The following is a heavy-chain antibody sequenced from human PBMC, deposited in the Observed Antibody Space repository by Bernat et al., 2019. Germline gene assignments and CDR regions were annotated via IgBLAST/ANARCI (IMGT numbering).Heavy chain of an antibody. D-gene: IGHD6-6*01. CDR2: ISYDGSNK. V-gene: IGHV3-30*01. CDR1: GFTFSSYA. J-gene: IGHJ4*02. CDR3: ARAEWPVAARHPFDY. Sequence: QVQLVESGGVVVQPGRSLRLSCAASGFTFSSYAMHWVRQAPGKGLEWVAVISYDGSNKYYADSVKGRFTISRDNSKNTLYLQMNSLRAEDTAVYYCARAEWPVAARHPFDYWGQGTLVTVSS.